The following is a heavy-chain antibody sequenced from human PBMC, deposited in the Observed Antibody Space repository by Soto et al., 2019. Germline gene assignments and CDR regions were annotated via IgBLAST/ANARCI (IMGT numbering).Heavy chain of an antibody. CDR1: GASIRSYQ. Sequence: QVQLQESGPGLVKPSETLSLTCAVSGASIRSYQWSWIRQPAGKGLEWIGRMQHTGNTNYNPFLKRGVTMSVVTSKYQISLKMSSVTAADTAVYFCAKVVSSRWWIDPWGQGILVIVSS. V-gene: IGHV4-4*07. CDR2: MQHTGNT. D-gene: IGHD2-15*01. J-gene: IGHJ5*02. CDR3: AKVVSSRWWIDP.